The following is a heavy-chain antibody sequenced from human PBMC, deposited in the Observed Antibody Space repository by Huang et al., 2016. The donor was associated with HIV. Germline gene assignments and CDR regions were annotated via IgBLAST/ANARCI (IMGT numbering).Heavy chain of an antibody. J-gene: IGHJ5*02. D-gene: IGHD3-10*01. Sequence: QVQLVQSGAEVKKPGASVKVSCKASGYTFTSYGISWVRQAPGQGLEWMGGISAYNVNTNNAQKRQGRVTMTTDTATSTAYMELRSLRSDDTAVYYCARGDYYGSGSQRFDPWGQGTLVTVSS. CDR1: GYTFTSYG. CDR3: ARGDYYGSGSQRFDP. V-gene: IGHV1-18*04. CDR2: ISAYNVNT.